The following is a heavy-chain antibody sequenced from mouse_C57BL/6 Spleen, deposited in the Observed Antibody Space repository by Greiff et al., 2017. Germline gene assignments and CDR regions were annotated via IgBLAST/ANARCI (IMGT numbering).Heavy chain of an antibody. CDR1: GYSITSGYY. CDR2: ISYDGSN. D-gene: IGHD2-4*01. J-gene: IGHJ2*01. Sequence: EVKVEESGPGLVKPSQSLSLTCSVTGYSITSGYYWNWIRQFPGNKLEWMGYISYDGSNNYNPSLKNRISITRDTSKNQFFLKLNSVTTEDTATXYCARDVGLRGPCDYWGQGTTLTVSS. CDR3: ARDVGLRGPCDY. V-gene: IGHV3-6*01.